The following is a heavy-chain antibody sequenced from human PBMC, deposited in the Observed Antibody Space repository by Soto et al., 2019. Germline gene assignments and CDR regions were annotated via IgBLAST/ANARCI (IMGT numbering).Heavy chain of an antibody. Sequence: SETLSLTCTVSGGSVSSGSYYWSWIRQPPGKGLEWIGYIYSSGSTNYNPSLKSRVTISVDTSKNQFSLKLSSVTAADTAVYYCARDPGAAAAGHFDYWGQGTLVTVSS. CDR2: IYSSGST. CDR3: ARDPGAAAAGHFDY. CDR1: GGSVSSGSYY. J-gene: IGHJ4*02. V-gene: IGHV4-61*01. D-gene: IGHD6-13*01.